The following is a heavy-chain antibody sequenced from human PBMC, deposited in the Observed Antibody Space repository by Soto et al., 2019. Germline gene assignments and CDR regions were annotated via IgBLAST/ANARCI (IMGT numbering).Heavy chain of an antibody. CDR3: ARGRRYDFWSGYHKSDNWFDP. V-gene: IGHV3-30*03. CDR2: ISYDGSNK. D-gene: IGHD3-3*01. J-gene: IGHJ5*02. Sequence: QVQLVESGGGVVQPGRSLRLSCAASGFTFSSYGMHWVRQAPGKGLEWVAVISYDGSNKYYADSVKGRFTISRDNSKNTLYLQMNSLRAEDTAVYYCARGRRYDFWSGYHKSDNWFDPWGQGTLVTVS. CDR1: GFTFSSYG.